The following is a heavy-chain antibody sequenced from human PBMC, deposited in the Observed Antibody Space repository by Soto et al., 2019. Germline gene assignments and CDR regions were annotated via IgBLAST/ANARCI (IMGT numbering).Heavy chain of an antibody. CDR3: ARDGWVYCSSTSCYIGPIDYYYGMDV. CDR1: GFTFSSYS. D-gene: IGHD2-2*02. Sequence: GGSLRLSCAASGFTFSSYSMNWVRQAPGKGLEWVSYISSSSSTIYYADSVKGRFTVSRDNAKNSLYLQMNSLRDEDTAVYYCARDGWVYCSSTSCYIGPIDYYYGMDVWGQGTTVTVSS. V-gene: IGHV3-48*02. CDR2: ISSSSSTI. J-gene: IGHJ6*02.